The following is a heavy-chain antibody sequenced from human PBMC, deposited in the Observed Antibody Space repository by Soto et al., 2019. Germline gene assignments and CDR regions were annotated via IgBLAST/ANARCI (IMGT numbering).Heavy chain of an antibody. CDR3: AKGSRMWTPDF. CDR1: GYTFTDYA. CDR2: IGTGNGYT. V-gene: IGHV1-3*04. Sequence: QVQLVQSGAEVKKPGASVKVSCKASGYTFTDYAIHWVRQAPGHGLEWMGWIGTGNGYTKFSQKFLDRVTITTDTSATTAYLELTSLRSEDTAVYYCAKGSRMWTPDFWGQGTLVTVSS. D-gene: IGHD2-21*01. J-gene: IGHJ4*02.